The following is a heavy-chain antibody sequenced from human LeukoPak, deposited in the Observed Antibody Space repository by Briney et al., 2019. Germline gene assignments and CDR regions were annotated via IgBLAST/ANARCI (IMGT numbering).Heavy chain of an antibody. CDR1: GGTFSSYA. Sequence: SVKVSCKASGGTFSSYAISWARQAPGKGLEWMGGIIPIFGTANYAQKFQGRVTITADESTSTAYMELSSLRSEDTAVYYCASPGVAGSLLYFQHWARAPWSPSPQ. CDR2: IIPIFGTA. V-gene: IGHV1-69*01. J-gene: IGHJ1*01. CDR3: ASPGVAGSLLYFQH. D-gene: IGHD6-19*01.